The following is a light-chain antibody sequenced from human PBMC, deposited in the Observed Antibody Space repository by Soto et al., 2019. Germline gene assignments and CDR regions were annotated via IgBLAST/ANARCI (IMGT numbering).Light chain of an antibody. V-gene: IGLV2-8*01. J-gene: IGLJ2*01. CDR2: EVS. CDR1: SSDVGGYNY. Sequence: QSVLTQPPSASGSPGQSVTISCTGTSSDVGGYNYVSWYQQHPGKAPKLMIYEVSNRPSGVPDRFSGSKSGNTASLTVSGLQAEDEADYYCSSYAGRVVFGGGTKVTVL. CDR3: SSYAGRVV.